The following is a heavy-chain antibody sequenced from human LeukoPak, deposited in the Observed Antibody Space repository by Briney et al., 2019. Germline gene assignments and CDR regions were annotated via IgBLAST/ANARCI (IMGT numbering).Heavy chain of an antibody. CDR1: GFTFSSYS. V-gene: IGHV3-21*01. Sequence: PGGSLTLSCAASGFTFSSYSMNWVRQAPGKGPEWVSSIISSSSYIYYADSVKGRFTISRDNAKNSLYLQMNSLRAEDTAVYYCARDRDDYPYYWGQGTLVTVSS. D-gene: IGHD4-11*01. CDR3: ARDRDDYPYY. J-gene: IGHJ4*02. CDR2: IISSSSYI.